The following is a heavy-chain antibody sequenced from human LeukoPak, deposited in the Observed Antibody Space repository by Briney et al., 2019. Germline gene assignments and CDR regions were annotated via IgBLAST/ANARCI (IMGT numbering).Heavy chain of an antibody. D-gene: IGHD2-15*01. CDR1: GYTFTGYY. V-gene: IGHV1-2*02. CDR2: INPNSGGT. Sequence: ASVKVSCKASGYTFTGYYMHWVRQAPGQGLEWMGWINPNSGGTNYAQKFQGRATMTRNTSISTAYMELSSLRSEDTAVYYCARGLRYCSGGRCYFSPPYYCYMDVWGKGTTVTISS. J-gene: IGHJ6*03. CDR3: ARGLRYCSGGRCYFSPPYYCYMDV.